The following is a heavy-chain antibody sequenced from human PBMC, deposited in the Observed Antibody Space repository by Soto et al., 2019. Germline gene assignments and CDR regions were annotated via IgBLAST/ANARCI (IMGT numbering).Heavy chain of an antibody. D-gene: IGHD3-3*01. Sequence: ASVKVSCKASGGTFTSYDINWVRQATGQGLEWMGWMNPNSGNTGYAQKFQGRVTMTRNTSISTAYMELSSLRSEDTAVYYCARGKRVVYDFWSGYYYYYYMDVWGKGTTVTVSS. CDR3: ARGKRVVYDFWSGYYYYYYMDV. V-gene: IGHV1-8*01. CDR1: GGTFTSYD. CDR2: MNPNSGNT. J-gene: IGHJ6*03.